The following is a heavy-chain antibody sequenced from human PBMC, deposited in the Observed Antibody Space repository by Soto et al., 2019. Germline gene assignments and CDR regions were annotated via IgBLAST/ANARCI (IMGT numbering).Heavy chain of an antibody. CDR2: IYYSGST. V-gene: IGHV4-59*05. Sequence: PSETLSLTCTVSGGSIYNHYWSWVRQPPGKGLEWIGSIYYSGSTYYNPSLKSRVTISVDTSKNQFSLKLSSVTAADTAVYYCARHSLVVVVAAIDYWGQGTLVTVSS. J-gene: IGHJ4*02. CDR1: GGSIYNHY. CDR3: ARHSLVVVVAAIDY. D-gene: IGHD2-15*01.